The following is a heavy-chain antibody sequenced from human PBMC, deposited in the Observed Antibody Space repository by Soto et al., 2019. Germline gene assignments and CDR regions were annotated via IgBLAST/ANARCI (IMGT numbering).Heavy chain of an antibody. V-gene: IGHV1-69*01. J-gene: IGHJ4*02. CDR1: GGTFSSYA. CDR3: ARDLGVAYYDGSGYYFGY. Sequence: QVQLVQSGAEVKKPGSSVKVSCKASGGTFSSYAISWVRQAPGQGLEWMGGIIPIFGTANYAQKFQGRVTITADESTSTAYMELSSLRSEDTAVYYCARDLGVAYYDGSGYYFGYWGQGTLVTVSS. CDR2: IIPIFGTA. D-gene: IGHD3-22*01.